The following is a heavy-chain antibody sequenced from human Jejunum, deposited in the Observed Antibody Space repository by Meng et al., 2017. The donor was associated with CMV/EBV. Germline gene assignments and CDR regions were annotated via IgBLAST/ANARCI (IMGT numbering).Heavy chain of an antibody. CDR2: INPNSGGA. D-gene: IGHD3-3*01. V-gene: IGHV1-2*02. Sequence: APGQGLEWMGWINPNSGGANYAQKFRGRVTMARDTSISTAYMELSSLRSDDTAVYYCARAGLADYDFWSGYWGDAYYYYYYGMDVWGQGTTVTVSS. J-gene: IGHJ6*02. CDR3: ARAGLADYDFWSGYWGDAYYYYYYGMDV.